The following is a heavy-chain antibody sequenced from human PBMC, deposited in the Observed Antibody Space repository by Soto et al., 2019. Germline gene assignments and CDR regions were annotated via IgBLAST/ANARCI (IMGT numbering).Heavy chain of an antibody. Sequence: SVKVSCKASGFTFTSSAVQWVRQARGQRLEWIGWIVVGSGNTNYAQKFQERVTITRDMSTSTAYMELSSLRSEDTAVYYCAATTHLSNYYYYYYGMDVWGQGTKVTVS. CDR3: AATTHLSNYYYYYYGMDV. CDR2: IVVGSGNT. V-gene: IGHV1-58*01. CDR1: GFTFTSSA. J-gene: IGHJ6*02. D-gene: IGHD2-15*01.